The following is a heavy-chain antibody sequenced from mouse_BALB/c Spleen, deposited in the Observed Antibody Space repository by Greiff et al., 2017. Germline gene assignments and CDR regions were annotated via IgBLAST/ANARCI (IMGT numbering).Heavy chain of an antibody. CDR2: INPSNGRT. D-gene: IGHD1-1*01. J-gene: IGHJ4*01. Sequence: QVQLQQSGAELVKPGASVKLSCKASGYTFTSYWMHWVKQRPGQGLEWIGEINPSNGRTNYNEKFKSKATLTVDKSSSTAYMQLSSLTSEDSAVYYCAREVSYYGSSYAMDYWGQGTSVTVSS. CDR3: AREVSYYGSSYAMDY. CDR1: GYTFTSYW. V-gene: IGHV1S81*02.